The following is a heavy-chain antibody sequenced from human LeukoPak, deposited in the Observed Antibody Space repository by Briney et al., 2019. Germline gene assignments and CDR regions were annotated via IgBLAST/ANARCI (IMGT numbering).Heavy chain of an antibody. CDR3: AREAYYSDTSGPNAFHI. CDR1: GDSISSYY. CDR2: IFTSGST. V-gene: IGHV4-4*07. D-gene: IGHD3-22*01. J-gene: IGHJ3*02. Sequence: PSETLSLTCTVSGDSISSYYWSWIRQPAGGGLEWTGRIFTSGSTNYNPSLKSRVTISLDTSKNHFSLNLNPVTAADTAVYYCAREAYYSDTSGPNAFHIWGQGTMVTVSS.